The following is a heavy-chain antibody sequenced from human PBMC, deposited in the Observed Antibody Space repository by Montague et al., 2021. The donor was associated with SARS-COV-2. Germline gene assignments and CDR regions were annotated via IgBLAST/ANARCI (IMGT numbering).Heavy chain of an antibody. D-gene: IGHD4-17*01. CDR1: GVSISSGTYY. Sequence: TLSLTCTVSGVSISSGTYYWSWICQPAGKGLEWIGRVYTSGSTNYNPSLESRATVSVDTSKNQFSLKLSSVTAADTAVYYCASVYTVTYYFDYWGRGTLVTVSS. CDR2: VYTSGST. CDR3: ASVYTVTYYFDY. J-gene: IGHJ4*02. V-gene: IGHV4-61*02.